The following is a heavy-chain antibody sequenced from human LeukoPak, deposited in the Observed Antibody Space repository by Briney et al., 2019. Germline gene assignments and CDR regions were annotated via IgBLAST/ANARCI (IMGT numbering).Heavy chain of an antibody. V-gene: IGHV3-30-3*01. J-gene: IGHJ3*02. CDR3: ARIYDSSGYRHDAFDI. Sequence: GGSLRLSCAASGFTFSSYAMHWVRQAPGKGLEWVAVISYDGSNKYYAGSVKGRFTISRDNSKNTLYLQMNSLRAEDTAVYYCARIYDSSGYRHDAFDIWGQGTMVTVSS. CDR2: ISYDGSNK. CDR1: GFTFSSYA. D-gene: IGHD3-22*01.